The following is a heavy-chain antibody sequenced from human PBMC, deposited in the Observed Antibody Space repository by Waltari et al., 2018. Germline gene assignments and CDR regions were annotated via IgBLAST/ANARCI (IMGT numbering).Heavy chain of an antibody. CDR2: ILGSGGAT. CDR3: AKRVGSTPTRLHYFDY. Sequence: EVQLLESGGGLVQPGGSLRLSCAASGFTFNNYAMSWVRPAPGKGLEWVSSILGSGGATYYADSVKGRFTISRDNSKNTLFLQMNSLRADDTAVYYCAKRVGSTPTRLHYFDYWGQGTLVTVSS. CDR1: GFTFNNYA. J-gene: IGHJ4*02. D-gene: IGHD1-26*01. V-gene: IGHV3-23*01.